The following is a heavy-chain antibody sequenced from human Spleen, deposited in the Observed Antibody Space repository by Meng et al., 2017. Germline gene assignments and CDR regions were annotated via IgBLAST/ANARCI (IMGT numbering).Heavy chain of an antibody. J-gene: IGHJ4*02. D-gene: IGHD2-15*01. Sequence: QLQLVQSGSELKEPGASVKVSCKASGYTFTSYAMNWVRQAPGQGLEWMGWINTKTGNPTYAPSLTGRFVLSLDTSVNTTYLQISSLKPEDTAVFYCARARYCSGGSCYSDHWGQGTLVTVSS. V-gene: IGHV7-4-1*02. CDR1: GYTFTSYA. CDR3: ARARYCSGGSCYSDH. CDR2: INTKTGNP.